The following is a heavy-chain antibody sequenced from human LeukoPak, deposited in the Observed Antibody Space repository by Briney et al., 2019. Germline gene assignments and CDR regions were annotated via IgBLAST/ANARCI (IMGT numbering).Heavy chain of an antibody. CDR3: AKVPKTSSNYYFDF. D-gene: IGHD5-24*01. CDR1: GLTFSNYA. V-gene: IGHV3-23*01. J-gene: IGHJ4*02. CDR2: ITGSDGDT. Sequence: PGGSLRLSCAASGLTFSNYAMTWVRQTPGKGLEWVSTITGSDGDTFYADSAEGRFTISRDNSKNTLYLLMDSLRAEDTAVYYCAKVPKTSSNYYFDFWGQGTLVTVSS.